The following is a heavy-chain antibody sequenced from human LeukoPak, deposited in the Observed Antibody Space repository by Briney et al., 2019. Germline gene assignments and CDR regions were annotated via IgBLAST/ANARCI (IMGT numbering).Heavy chain of an antibody. CDR2: ISVSGSST. J-gene: IGHJ4*02. V-gene: IGHV3-23*01. D-gene: IGHD3-22*01. CDR1: GITLSSYA. CDR3: AARYYYDSSGSHSPY. Sequence: GGSLRLSCAASGITLSSYAMGWVRQAPGKGLEWVSAISVSGSSTDYADPVKGRFTISRDNSKSTLYLQMNSLRAEDTAVYYCAARYYYDSSGSHSPYWGQGTLVTVSS.